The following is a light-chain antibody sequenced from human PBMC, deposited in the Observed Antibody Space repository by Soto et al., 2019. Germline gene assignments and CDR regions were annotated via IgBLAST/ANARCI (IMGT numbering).Light chain of an antibody. Sequence: DIQLTQSPSSLSAHVGDRVTITCRTSQNINNFLNWYRQRPGEAPELLIYGASGLRVGVSTRFSSSGSVTDVTLTSSGFQPEDSATYYCQQTFRTSPWTLGQVN. V-gene: IGKV1-39*01. J-gene: IGKJ1*01. CDR2: GAS. CDR3: QQTFRTSPWT. CDR1: QNINNF.